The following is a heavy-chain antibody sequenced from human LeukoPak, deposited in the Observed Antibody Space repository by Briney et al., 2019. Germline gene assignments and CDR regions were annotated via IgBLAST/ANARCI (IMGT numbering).Heavy chain of an antibody. CDR3: ARSYSYDSSGYYGAK. CDR2: INPNSGGT. Sequence: APVKVSCKASGYTFTGQCIHWVRQAPGQGPEWMGWINPNSGGTNYAQKFQGRVTMTRDTSISTAYMEVSSLRSDDTAVYYCARSYSYDSSGYYGAKWGQGTLVTVSS. D-gene: IGHD3-22*01. V-gene: IGHV1-2*02. J-gene: IGHJ4*02. CDR1: GYTFTGQC.